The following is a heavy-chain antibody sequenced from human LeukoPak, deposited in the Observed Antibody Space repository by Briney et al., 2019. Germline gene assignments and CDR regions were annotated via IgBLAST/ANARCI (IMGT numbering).Heavy chain of an antibody. CDR3: AKEAYGDYGDYFDY. Sequence: GRSLRLSCAASGFTFSSYGMHWVRQAPGKGLEWVAVISYDGSNKYYADSVKGRFTISRDNSKNTLYLQMNSLRAEDTAVYYCAKEAYGDYGDYFDYWGQGTLVTVSS. J-gene: IGHJ4*02. V-gene: IGHV3-30*18. CDR1: GFTFSSYG. D-gene: IGHD4-17*01. CDR2: ISYDGSNK.